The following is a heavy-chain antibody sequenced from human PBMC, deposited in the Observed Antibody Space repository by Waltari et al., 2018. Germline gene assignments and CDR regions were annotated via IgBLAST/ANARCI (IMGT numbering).Heavy chain of an antibody. D-gene: IGHD3-22*01. V-gene: IGHV3-30-3*01. CDR1: GFPFGSYT. CDR3: AGDINSGYYYFEY. CDR2: ISYDGGNE. Sequence: QVHLVESGGGVVQPGRSLRLSCAASGFPFGSYTMHWVRQAPGNGLEWVALISYDGGNEYYADSVRGRFTISRDNSKNTLYLQMNSLRPEDTAVYSCAGDINSGYYYFEYWGQGTPVTVSS. J-gene: IGHJ4*02.